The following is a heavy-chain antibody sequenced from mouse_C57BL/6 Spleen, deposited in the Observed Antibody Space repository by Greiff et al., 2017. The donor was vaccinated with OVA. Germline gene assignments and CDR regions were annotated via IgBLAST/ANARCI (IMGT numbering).Heavy chain of an antibody. V-gene: IGHV1-64*01. D-gene: IGHD2-5*01. CDR2: IHPNSGST. CDR1: GYTFTSYW. J-gene: IGHJ1*03. Sequence: QVQLQQPGAELVKPGASVKLSCKASGYTFTSYWMHWVKQRPGQGLEWIGMIHPNSGSTNYNEKFKSKATLTVDKSSSTAYMQLSSLTSEDSAVYYCARYDSNYWYFDVWGTGTTVTVST. CDR3: ARYDSNYWYFDV.